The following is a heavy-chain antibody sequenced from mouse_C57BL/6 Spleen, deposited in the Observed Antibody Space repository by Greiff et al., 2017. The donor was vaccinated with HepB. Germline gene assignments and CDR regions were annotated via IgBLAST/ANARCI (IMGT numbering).Heavy chain of an antibody. Sequence: EVQLQQSGTVLARPGASVKMSCKTSGYTFTSYWMHWVKQRPGQGLEWIGAIYPGNSDTSYNQKFKGKATLTVDKSSSTAYMELRSLTSEDSAVYYCARGGGSSYWYFDVWGTGTTVTVSS. CDR2: IYPGNSDT. CDR3: ARGGGSSYWYFDV. D-gene: IGHD1-1*01. J-gene: IGHJ1*03. V-gene: IGHV1-5*01. CDR1: GYTFTSYW.